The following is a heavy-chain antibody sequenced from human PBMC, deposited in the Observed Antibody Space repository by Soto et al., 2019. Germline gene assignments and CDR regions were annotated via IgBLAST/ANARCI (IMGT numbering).Heavy chain of an antibody. Sequence: ESGGGLVQPGGSLRLSCVASEFTFPNYWMNWVRQAPGKGLEWVANIKQDGSEKHYVDSVKGRFTISRDNAKNTLYLQMSSLRAEDTAFYYCAGGTGYIIDHWGQGTLVTVSS. CDR3: AGGTGYIIDH. CDR1: EFTFPNYW. J-gene: IGHJ4*02. CDR2: IKQDGSEK. D-gene: IGHD3-9*01. V-gene: IGHV3-7*05.